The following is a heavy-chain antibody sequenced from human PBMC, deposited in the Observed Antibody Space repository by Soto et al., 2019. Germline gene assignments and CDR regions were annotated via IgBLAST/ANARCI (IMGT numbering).Heavy chain of an antibody. Sequence: PXVSLRLSCAASGFTFTSYYMHWVRQAPGKGLEWMALILHDGSAEYYADSVKGRFTISRDNSRSTLYLQMNSLRAEDTAVYYCPRSRAGYSFYFYYGMDGWGQGTTVTVSS. J-gene: IGHJ6*02. CDR1: GFTFTSYY. D-gene: IGHD4-4*01. CDR3: PRSRAGYSFYFYYGMDG. V-gene: IGHV3-33*08. CDR2: ILHDGSAE.